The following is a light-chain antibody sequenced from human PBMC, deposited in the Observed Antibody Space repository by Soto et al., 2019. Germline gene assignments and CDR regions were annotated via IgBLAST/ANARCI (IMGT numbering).Light chain of an antibody. CDR3: QQRSNWRST. Sequence: PGERATLSCRASQSVTTXYLAXYQXKXGXXXRXXXYDASNRATGIPARFSGSGNGTDFTLTISSLEPEDFAVYYCQQRSNWRSTFGPGKRLEIK. V-gene: IGKV3D-11*02. J-gene: IGKJ5*01. CDR1: QSVTTXY. CDR2: DAS.